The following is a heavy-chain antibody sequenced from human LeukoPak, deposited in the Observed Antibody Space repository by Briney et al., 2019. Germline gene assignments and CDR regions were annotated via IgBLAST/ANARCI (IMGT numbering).Heavy chain of an antibody. CDR1: GYSFTSHW. Sequence: GESLKISRQGFGYSFTSHWIGLVRQVPGKGLEWMGIIYPGDSDTRYSPSFQGQVTFSADKSMTIAHLQWSSQKAADTAMYYCARSFDDAPDSFDVWGQGTMVTVSS. D-gene: IGHD2-2*01. CDR3: ARSFDDAPDSFDV. V-gene: IGHV5-51*01. J-gene: IGHJ3*01. CDR2: IYPGDSDT.